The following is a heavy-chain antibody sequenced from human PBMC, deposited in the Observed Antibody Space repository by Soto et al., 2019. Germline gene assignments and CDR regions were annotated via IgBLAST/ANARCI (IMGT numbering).Heavy chain of an antibody. J-gene: IGHJ4*02. V-gene: IGHV3-48*03. CDR1: GFTFSVFE. CDR2: ISGGGGT. CDR3: VGGGLSYFDH. Sequence: VQLVESGGGVVQPGRSLRLSCAASGFTFSVFEMNWVRQAPGKGLEWLSYISGGGGTSYADSVKGRFTISRDNAKNSLYLQMTSLRVEDTAVYFCVGGGLSYFDHWGQGALVTVSS. D-gene: IGHD3-16*01.